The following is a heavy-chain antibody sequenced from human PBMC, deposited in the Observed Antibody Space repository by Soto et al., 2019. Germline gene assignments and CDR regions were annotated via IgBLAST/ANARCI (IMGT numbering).Heavy chain of an antibody. CDR1: GFTLSSYA. D-gene: IGHD6-6*01. Sequence: GSLSLPCAASGFTLSSYAMSWVRQAPGKGLEWVSAISGSGGSTYYAGSVKGRFTIFRNNSKKTLYLQMNSLRAEDTAVYYCARTARSARLSFDYWGQGTLVTVSS. CDR3: ARTARSARLSFDY. V-gene: IGHV3-23*01. J-gene: IGHJ4*02. CDR2: ISGSGGST.